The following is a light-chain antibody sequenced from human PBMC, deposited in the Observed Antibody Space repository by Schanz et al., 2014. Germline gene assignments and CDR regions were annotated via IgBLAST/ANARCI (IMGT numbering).Light chain of an antibody. CDR3: SSYAGSNNVV. J-gene: IGLJ2*01. CDR2: DVS. Sequence: SALTQPASVSGSPGQSITISCTGTSSDVGGYNYVSWYQQHPGKAPKLMIYDVSNRPSGVSNRFSGSKSGNTASLTVSGLQAEDEADYYCSSYAGSNNVVFAGGTKLTVL. V-gene: IGLV2-14*03. CDR1: SSDVGGYNY.